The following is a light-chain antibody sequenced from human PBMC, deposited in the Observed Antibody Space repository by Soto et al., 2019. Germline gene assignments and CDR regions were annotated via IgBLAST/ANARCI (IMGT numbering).Light chain of an antibody. Sequence: EIVLTQSPGTLSLSPGERATLSCRASQSVSSSYLAWYQQKPGQAPRRLIYGASSRATGIPDRFSGSGSGTDFTLTISSLEPEDFAVYYCQHYCSSLWTFGQGTKVEIK. CDR1: QSVSSSY. J-gene: IGKJ1*01. V-gene: IGKV3-20*01. CDR2: GAS. CDR3: QHYCSSLWT.